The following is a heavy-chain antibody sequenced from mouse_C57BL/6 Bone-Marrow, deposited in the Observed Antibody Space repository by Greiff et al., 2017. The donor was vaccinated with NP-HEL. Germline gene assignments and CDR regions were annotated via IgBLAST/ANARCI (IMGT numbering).Heavy chain of an antibody. Sequence: VQGVESGAELARPGASVKLSCKASGYTFTSYGISWVKQRTGQGLEWIGEIYPRSGNTYYNEKFKGKATLTADKSSSTAYMELRSLTSEDSAVYFCARGPYYGSSWYFDVWGTGTTVTVSS. J-gene: IGHJ1*03. CDR2: IYPRSGNT. CDR1: GYTFTSYG. D-gene: IGHD1-1*01. V-gene: IGHV1-81*01. CDR3: ARGPYYGSSWYFDV.